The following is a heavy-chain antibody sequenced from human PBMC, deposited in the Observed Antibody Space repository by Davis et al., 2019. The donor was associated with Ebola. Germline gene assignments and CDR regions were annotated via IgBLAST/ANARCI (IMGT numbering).Heavy chain of an antibody. Sequence: AASVKVSCKASGYTFDGYYMHWVRQAPGQGLEWMGWINPHNGNTNYAQNVQGRVTMTTDTSTSTAYMEVGILRSDDTAVYYCARAQFPTTSDHWGQGTLVTVSS. D-gene: IGHD1-1*01. CDR1: GYTFDGYY. CDR2: INPHNGNT. CDR3: ARAQFPTTSDH. J-gene: IGHJ4*02. V-gene: IGHV1-18*04.